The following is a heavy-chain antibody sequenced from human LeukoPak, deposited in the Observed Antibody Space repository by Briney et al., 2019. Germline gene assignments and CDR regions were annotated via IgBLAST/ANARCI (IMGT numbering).Heavy chain of an antibody. Sequence: SETLSLTCTVSGGSISSYYWSWIRQPPGKGLEWIGYIYYSGSTDYNPSLKSRVTISVDTSKNQFSLKLSSVTAADTAVYYCARGSWSSNDYWGQGTLVTVSS. V-gene: IGHV4-59*01. J-gene: IGHJ4*02. D-gene: IGHD6-13*01. CDR1: GGSISSYY. CDR2: IYYSGST. CDR3: ARGSWSSNDY.